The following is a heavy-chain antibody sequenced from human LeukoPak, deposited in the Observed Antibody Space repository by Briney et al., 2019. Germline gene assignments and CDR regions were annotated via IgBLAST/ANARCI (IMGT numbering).Heavy chain of an antibody. CDR3: ARALRYYDSSGRYGMDV. V-gene: IGHV1-2*02. CDR2: INPNSGGT. D-gene: IGHD3-22*01. J-gene: IGHJ6*02. CDR1: GYTFTSYY. Sequence: ASVKVSCKASGYTFTSYYMHWVRQAPGQGLEWMGWINPNSGGTNYAQKFQGRVTMTRDTSISTAYMELSRLGSDDTAVYYCARALRYYDSSGRYGMDVWGQGTTVTVSS.